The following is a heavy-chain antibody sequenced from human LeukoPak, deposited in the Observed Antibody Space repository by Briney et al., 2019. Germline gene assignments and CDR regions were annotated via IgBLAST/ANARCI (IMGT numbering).Heavy chain of an antibody. CDR2: IKSKADGGTT. D-gene: IGHD3-10*01. CDR3: ATSDLRVDHFEY. CDR1: GFNFINAW. Sequence: KPGGSLRLSCVTPGFNFINAWMSWVRQAPGKGLEWVGRIKSKADGGTTDYDALVKDRFTISRDDSKNTLFLHMNSLKADDTAVYFCATSDLRVDHFEYWGRGTPVTVAS. J-gene: IGHJ4*01. V-gene: IGHV3-15*01.